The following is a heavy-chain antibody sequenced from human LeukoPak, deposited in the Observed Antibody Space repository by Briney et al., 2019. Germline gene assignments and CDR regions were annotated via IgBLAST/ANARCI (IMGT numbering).Heavy chain of an antibody. CDR2: ISWNSGSI. Sequence: GGSLRLSCAASGFTFDDYAMHWVRQVPGKGLEWVPGISWNSGSIGYAGSVEGRFTISRDNAKNSLYLQMNSLRVADTALYYCAKARSGSGWYSDFDSWGQGTLVTVSS. CDR1: GFTFDDYA. CDR3: AKARSGSGWYSDFDS. D-gene: IGHD6-19*01. J-gene: IGHJ4*02. V-gene: IGHV3-9*01.